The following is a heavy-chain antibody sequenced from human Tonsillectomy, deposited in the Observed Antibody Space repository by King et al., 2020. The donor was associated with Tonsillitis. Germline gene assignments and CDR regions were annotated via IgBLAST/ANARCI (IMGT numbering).Heavy chain of an antibody. J-gene: IGHJ4*02. Sequence: QLVQSGAEVKKPGASVKVSCKASGYTFTSYGISWVRQAPGQGLEWMGWISAYNGNTNYAQKLQGRVTMTTDTSTSTAYMELRSLRSDDTAVYYCARVGDYYDRSARRVYFDYWGQGTLVTVPS. V-gene: IGHV1-18*01. CDR1: GYTFTSYG. D-gene: IGHD3-22*01. CDR3: ARVGDYYDRSARRVYFDY. CDR2: ISAYNGNT.